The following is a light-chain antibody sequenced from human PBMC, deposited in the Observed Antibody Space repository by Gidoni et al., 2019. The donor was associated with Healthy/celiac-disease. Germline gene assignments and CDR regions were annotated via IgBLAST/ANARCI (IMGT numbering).Light chain of an antibody. CDR2: GAS. V-gene: IGKV3-15*01. Sequence: EIVMTQSPATLSVSPGERATLSCRASQSVSSNLAWYQQKPGQAPRLLIYGASTRATGIPARFSGSGSGTEFTLPISSLQSEDFAVYYCQQYNNWPRTFGHXTKVEIK. CDR1: QSVSSN. CDR3: QQYNNWPRT. J-gene: IGKJ1*01.